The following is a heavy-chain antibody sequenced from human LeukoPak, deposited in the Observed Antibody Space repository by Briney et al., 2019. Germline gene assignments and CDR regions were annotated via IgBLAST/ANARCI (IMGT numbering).Heavy chain of an antibody. Sequence: PSETLSLTCAVYGGSFSGYYCSWIRQPPGKGLEWIGEINHSGSTNYNPSLKSRVTISVDTSKNQFSLKLSSVTAADTAVYYCASARTTAFMDVWGKGTTVTVSS. CDR3: ASARTTAFMDV. V-gene: IGHV4-34*01. CDR1: GGSFSGYY. J-gene: IGHJ6*04. CDR2: INHSGST. D-gene: IGHD2-2*01.